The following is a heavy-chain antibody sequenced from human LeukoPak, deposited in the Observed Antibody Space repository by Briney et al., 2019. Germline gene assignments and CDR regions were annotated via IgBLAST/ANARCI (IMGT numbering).Heavy chain of an antibody. J-gene: IGHJ6*03. CDR2: MNPNSGNT. V-gene: IGHV1-8*01. CDR3: ARWYYDSSGYAYYYYYYMDV. Sequence: ASVKVSCKASGYTFTSYDINWVRQATGQGLEWMGWMNPNSGNTGYAQKFQGGVTMTRNTSIRTAYMELSSLRSEDTAVYYCARWYYDSSGYAYYYYYYMDVWGKGTTVTISS. CDR1: GYTFTSYD. D-gene: IGHD3-22*01.